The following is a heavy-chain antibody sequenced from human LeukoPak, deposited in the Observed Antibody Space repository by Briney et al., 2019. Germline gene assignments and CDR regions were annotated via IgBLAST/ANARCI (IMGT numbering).Heavy chain of an antibody. CDR3: ARDPVSSGWSSDTYYFDY. V-gene: IGHV3-7*03. D-gene: IGHD6-19*01. CDR2: IKEDGSEK. CDR1: GFTFSNYW. J-gene: IGHJ4*02. Sequence: GGSLRLSCAASGFTFSNYWMSWVRQAPGKGLEWVANIKEDGSEKYYVDSVKGRFTISRDNAKNSLYLQMNSLRAEDTAVYYCARDPVSSGWSSDTYYFDYWGQGTLVTVSS.